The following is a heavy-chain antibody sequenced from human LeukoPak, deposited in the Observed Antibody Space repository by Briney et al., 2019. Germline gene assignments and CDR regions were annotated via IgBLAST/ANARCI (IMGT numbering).Heavy chain of an antibody. V-gene: IGHV3-23*01. Sequence: GKSLRLSCAASGFTFSDYAMTWVRQAPGKGLEWVSTINGSGGTTYYADSVKGRFTISRDNSKNTLKLQMQSLRAGDTATYYCAKGQEFDFWSGMHLDSWGQGTLVTVSS. D-gene: IGHD3-3*01. CDR3: AKGQEFDFWSGMHLDS. CDR2: INGSGGTT. J-gene: IGHJ4*02. CDR1: GFTFSDYA.